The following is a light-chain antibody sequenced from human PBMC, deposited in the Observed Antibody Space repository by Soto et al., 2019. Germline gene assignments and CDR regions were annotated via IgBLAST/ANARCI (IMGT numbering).Light chain of an antibody. Sequence: QSVLTQPPSVSGTPGQRVTISCSGSGSSIGRNTVDWYQKLPGTAPKLLIYNNNQRPSGVPDRFSGSKSGTSASLAISGLQSEDEADYYCAAWGDSLHGVVFGGGTKLTVL. J-gene: IGLJ2*01. CDR3: AAWGDSLHGVV. V-gene: IGLV1-44*01. CDR1: GSSIGRNT. CDR2: NNN.